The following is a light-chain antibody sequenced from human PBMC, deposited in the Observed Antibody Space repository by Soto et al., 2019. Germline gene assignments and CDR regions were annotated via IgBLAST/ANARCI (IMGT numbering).Light chain of an antibody. CDR3: MQALQTRLT. J-gene: IGKJ4*01. CDR1: QSLLHSNGYNY. V-gene: IGKV2-28*01. CDR2: LGS. Sequence: DIVMTQSPLSLPVTPGEPASISCRSSQSLLHSNGYNYLDWYLQKPGQSPQLLIYLGSNRASGVPDRFSGSASGTDFTLKISRVEAEDVGVYYCMQALQTRLTFGGGTKVEIK.